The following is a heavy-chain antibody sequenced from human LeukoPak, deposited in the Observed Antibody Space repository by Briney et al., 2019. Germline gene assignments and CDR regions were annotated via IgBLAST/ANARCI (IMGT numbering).Heavy chain of an antibody. CDR1: GFTFNGYW. D-gene: IGHD5-12*01. J-gene: IGHJ5*02. CDR3: ARAGGNSGYNSQFNWFDT. Sequence: PGGSLRLSCTASGFTFNGYWMSWVRQPPGKGLEWVANIQQGGGEKHYVDSVKGRFTISRDNAKNSLYLQMNSLRAEDTAVYYCARAGGNSGYNSQFNWFDTWGQGTLVTVSS. CDR2: IQQGGGEK. V-gene: IGHV3-7*03.